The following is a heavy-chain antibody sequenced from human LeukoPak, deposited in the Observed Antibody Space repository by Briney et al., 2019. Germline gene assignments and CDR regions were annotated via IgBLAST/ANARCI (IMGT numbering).Heavy chain of an antibody. J-gene: IGHJ6*03. CDR3: ARDKRVAVAGTYIYYYCMDV. D-gene: IGHD6-19*01. CDR1: GGSISSYY. V-gene: IGHV4-4*07. CDR2: IYISGSGST. Sequence: PSETLSLTCTVSGGSISSYYWSWIRQPAGKGLEWIGRIYISGSGSTNYNPSLKSRVTMSVDTSKNQFSLKLSSVTAADTAVYYCARDKRVAVAGTYIYYYCMDVWGNGTTVTISS.